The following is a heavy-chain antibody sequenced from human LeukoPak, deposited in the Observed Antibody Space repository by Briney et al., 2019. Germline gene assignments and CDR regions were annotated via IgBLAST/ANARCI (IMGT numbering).Heavy chain of an antibody. V-gene: IGHV3-21*01. J-gene: IGHJ3*02. CDR3: ARWGSGDSFDI. CDR2: LSGSSNYI. CDR1: GFTFSIYS. Sequence: IPGGSLRLSCAASGFTFSIYSMNWVRQAPGKGLEWVSSLSGSSNYIFYADPVKGRFTISRDNAKNSLFLQMNSLRAEDTAVYFCARWGSGDSFDIWGQGTMVTVSS. D-gene: IGHD3-10*01.